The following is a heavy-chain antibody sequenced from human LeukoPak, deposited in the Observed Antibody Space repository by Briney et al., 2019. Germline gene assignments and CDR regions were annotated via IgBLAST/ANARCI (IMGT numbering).Heavy chain of an antibody. V-gene: IGHV3-11*04. Sequence: PGGSLRLSCAASGFTFSGYYMSWIRQAPGKGLEWVSYISSSGSTIYYADSVKGRFTISRDNAKNSLYLQVNSLRAEDTAVYYCARDYHYYDSSGYYPHPYFDYWGQGTLVTVSS. CDR3: ARDYHYYDSSGYYPHPYFDY. D-gene: IGHD3-22*01. CDR1: GFTFSGYY. CDR2: ISSSGSTI. J-gene: IGHJ4*02.